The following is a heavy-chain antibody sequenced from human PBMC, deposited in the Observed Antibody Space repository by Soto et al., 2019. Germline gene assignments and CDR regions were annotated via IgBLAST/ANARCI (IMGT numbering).Heavy chain of an antibody. Sequence: SQTLSLTCAIPGDSVSSNSAGWDWIRQSPSRGLEWLGGTYYRSTWYNEYAVSVKSRITINPDTSRNQISLQLNSVTPEDTAVYFCARDIDFGYWGRGTQVTVSS. CDR2: TYYRSTWYN. V-gene: IGHV6-1*01. CDR1: GDSVSSNSAG. J-gene: IGHJ4*02. CDR3: ARDIDFGY. D-gene: IGHD3-3*01.